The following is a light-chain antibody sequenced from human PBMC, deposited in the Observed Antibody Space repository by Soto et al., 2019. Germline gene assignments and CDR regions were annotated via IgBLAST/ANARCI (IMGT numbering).Light chain of an antibody. CDR2: DAS. J-gene: IGKJ1*01. V-gene: IGKV1-5*01. CDR3: KQYNSYWT. CDR1: QAISGW. Sequence: DIRMTQSPSTLSASVGDRVTITCRASQAISGWLAWYQQKPGKAPKLLIYDASSLESGVPPRFSGSRSGTEFTLPMSRLQPDDFATYYCKQYNSYWTFGLGTQVEIK.